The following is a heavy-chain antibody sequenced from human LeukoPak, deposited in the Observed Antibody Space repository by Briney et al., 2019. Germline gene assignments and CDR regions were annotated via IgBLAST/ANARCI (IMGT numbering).Heavy chain of an antibody. J-gene: IGHJ4*02. Sequence: GGSLRLSCVVFGFTFRNDWMSWVRQTPGKGQEWVAMIKQDGSGKLYVDSVRGRFTISRDDAKNSLYLQMNNLRVEDTAVYYCAFLDTALLNSAYWGQGTLVTVSS. CDR1: GFTFRNDW. CDR2: IKQDGSGK. D-gene: IGHD5-18*01. V-gene: IGHV3-7*01. CDR3: AFLDTALLNSAY.